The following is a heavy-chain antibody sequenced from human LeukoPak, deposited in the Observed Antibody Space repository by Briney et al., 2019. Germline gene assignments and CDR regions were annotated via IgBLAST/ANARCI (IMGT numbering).Heavy chain of an antibody. J-gene: IGHJ4*02. D-gene: IGHD4-23*01. V-gene: IGHV1-2*02. CDR1: GYTFTDYY. CDR3: ATDYAGNSVPDY. Sequence: GASVKVSCAASGYTFTDYYIHWVRQAPGQGLEWMGWINPHSGGTNYAQKFQGRVTMTRDTSISTAYMELSWLRSDDTALYYCATDYAGNSVPDYWGQGTLVTVSS. CDR2: INPHSGGT.